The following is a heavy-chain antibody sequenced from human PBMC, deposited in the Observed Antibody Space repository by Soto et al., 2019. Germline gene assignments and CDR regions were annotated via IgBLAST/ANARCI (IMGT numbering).Heavy chain of an antibody. CDR2: IYHSGCT. Sequence: PSETLSLTCAVSGDSISNDNWWGWARQPPGKGLEWIGEIYHSGCTNYNPSLKSRVTISVDRSKNQFSLKLSSVTAADTAVYYCARDRVMLTFGGASEEWGIDSWGPGTLVTVSS. D-gene: IGHD3-16*01. CDR3: ARDRVMLTFGGASEEWGIDS. J-gene: IGHJ4*02. CDR1: GDSISNDNW. V-gene: IGHV4-4*02.